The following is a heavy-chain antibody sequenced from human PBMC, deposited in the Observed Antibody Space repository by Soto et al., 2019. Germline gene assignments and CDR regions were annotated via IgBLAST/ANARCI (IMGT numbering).Heavy chain of an antibody. CDR3: ASFSNNWCQTEAMAF. CDR2: IDASGNT. CDR1: VDSITTYY. Sequence: PSETLSLTCTVSVDSITTYYWSWIRQPAGKGLEWIGRIDASGNTNYNPSLKSRVTMSVDTSKKQFSLKLTSVTAADTAVYYCASFSNNWCQTEAMAFSGQGTTVTVSS. D-gene: IGHD6-13*01. J-gene: IGHJ6*02. V-gene: IGHV4-4*07.